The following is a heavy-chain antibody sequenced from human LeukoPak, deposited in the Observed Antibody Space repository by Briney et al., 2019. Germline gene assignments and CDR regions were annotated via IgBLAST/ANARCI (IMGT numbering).Heavy chain of an antibody. J-gene: IGHJ4*02. CDR2: IYHSGST. V-gene: IGHV4-4*02. Sequence: SETLSLTCAVSGGSISSSNWWSWVRQPPGKGLEWIGEIYHSGSTDYNPSLKSRVTISVDKSKNQFSLKLSSVTAADTAVYYCARRVYTTSSSGWPLYYLDYWGQGTLVTVSS. CDR3: ARRVYTTSSSGWPLYYLDY. CDR1: GGSISSSNW. D-gene: IGHD6-19*01.